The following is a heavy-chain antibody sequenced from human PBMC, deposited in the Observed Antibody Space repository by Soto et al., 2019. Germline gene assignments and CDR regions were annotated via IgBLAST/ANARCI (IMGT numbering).Heavy chain of an antibody. D-gene: IGHD6-6*01. CDR3: ARDRSNSPDYFDF. J-gene: IGHJ4*02. CDR2: IYYSGRT. CDR1: GGSIDNYEYY. V-gene: IGHV4-30-4*01. Sequence: SETLSLTCTVSGGSIDNYEYYWTWIRQPPGKGLEWVGYIYYSGRTNYNPSLNSRLTISLDTSKNQFSLRLTSESAADTAMYYCARDRSNSPDYFDFWGQGTLVTVSS.